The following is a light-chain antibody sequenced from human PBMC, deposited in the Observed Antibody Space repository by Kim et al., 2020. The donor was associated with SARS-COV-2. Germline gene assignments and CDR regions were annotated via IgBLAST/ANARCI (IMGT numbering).Light chain of an antibody. V-gene: IGLV7-43*01. CDR3: LLYYGGQGV. J-gene: IGLJ3*02. CDR1: PGAVTSDNY. Sequence: PGGTLTLTCASSPGAVTSDNYPNWFQQKPGQAPRTLIYSTNVKLSWTPAHFSGSLLGGKAALTLSGVQPEDEADYYCLLYYGGQGVFGGGTQLTVL. CDR2: STN.